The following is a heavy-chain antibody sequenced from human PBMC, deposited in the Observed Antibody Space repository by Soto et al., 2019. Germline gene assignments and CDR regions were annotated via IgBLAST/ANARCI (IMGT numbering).Heavy chain of an antibody. CDR3: ARMIYDNSGYSLKFDY. V-gene: IGHV2-26*01. D-gene: IGHD3-22*01. CDR1: GFSLSNARMG. Sequence: SGPTLVNPTETLTLTCTVSGFSLSNARMGVSWIRQPPGKALEWVAHIFPNDEKSYSTSLKSRLTISKDTSKSQVVLTLTNMDPVDTAKYYCARMIYDNSGYSLKFDYWGQGTPVTVSS. J-gene: IGHJ4*02. CDR2: IFPNDEK.